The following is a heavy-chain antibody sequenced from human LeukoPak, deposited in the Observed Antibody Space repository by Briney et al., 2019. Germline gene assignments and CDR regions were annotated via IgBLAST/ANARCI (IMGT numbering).Heavy chain of an antibody. CDR1: GGSISSGGYY. Sequence: SETLSLTCTVSGGSISSGGYYWSWIRQPPGKGLEWIGYIYHSGSTYYNPSLKSRVTISVDRSKNQFSLKLSSVTAADTAVYYCARVGGLGYSSSWSTDWYFDLWGRGTLVTVSS. D-gene: IGHD6-13*01. V-gene: IGHV4-30-2*01. J-gene: IGHJ2*01. CDR2: IYHSGST. CDR3: ARVGGLGYSSSWSTDWYFDL.